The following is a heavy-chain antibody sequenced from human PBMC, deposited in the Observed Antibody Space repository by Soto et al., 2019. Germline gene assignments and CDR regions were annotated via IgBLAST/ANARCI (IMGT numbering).Heavy chain of an antibody. CDR3: AKWADYYESSGYYS. CDR1: GFTFSLYG. J-gene: IGHJ4*02. CDR2: VSSSDDKT. Sequence: EVQLLESGGGLVQPGGSLRLSCAASGFTFSLYGMSWVRQAPGKGLEWVSSVSSSDDKTYYADSVKGRFTISRDNSKGTLSLQMNSLRVEDTAVYYCAKWADYYESSGYYSWGQGTLVTVSS. D-gene: IGHD3-22*01. V-gene: IGHV3-23*01.